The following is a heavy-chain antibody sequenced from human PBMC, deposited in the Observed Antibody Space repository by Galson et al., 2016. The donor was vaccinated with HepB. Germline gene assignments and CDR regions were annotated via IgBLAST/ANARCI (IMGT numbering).Heavy chain of an antibody. V-gene: IGHV3-30*18. D-gene: IGHD6-19*01. Sequence: SLRLSCADSGFTFRRNGMHWVRQAPGKGLEWVAVISNDGSNEDYADSVKGRFTISRDNSKTTLYLQMNSLRVEDTAVYYCAKDRGLGYGMDVWGRGTLVTVSS. CDR1: GFTFRRNG. J-gene: IGHJ6*02. CDR3: AKDRGLGYGMDV. CDR2: ISNDGSNE.